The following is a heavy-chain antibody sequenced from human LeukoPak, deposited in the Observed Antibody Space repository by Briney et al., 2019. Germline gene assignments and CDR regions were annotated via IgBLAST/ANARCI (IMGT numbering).Heavy chain of an antibody. CDR3: AKDKGSCSSTSCFYFDY. D-gene: IGHD2-2*01. V-gene: IGHV3-30*18. J-gene: IGHJ4*02. Sequence: GGSLRLSCAASGFTFSSYGMHWVRQAPGKGPEWVAVISYDGSNKYYADSVKGRFTISRDNSKNTLYLQMNSLRAEDTAVYYCAKDKGSCSSTSCFYFDYWGQGTLVTVSS. CDR1: GFTFSSYG. CDR2: ISYDGSNK.